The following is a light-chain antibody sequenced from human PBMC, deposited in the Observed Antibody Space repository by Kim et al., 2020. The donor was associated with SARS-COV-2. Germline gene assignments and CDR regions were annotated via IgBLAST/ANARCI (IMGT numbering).Light chain of an antibody. V-gene: IGLV2-8*01. CDR3: SSYAGSTVV. CDR2: EVT. CDR1: SSDVGGYNY. Sequence: GQSVTISCTGTSSDVGGYNYVSWYQQHPGKAPKLMIYEVTKRPSGVPDRFSGSKSGNTASLTVSGLQAEDEADYYCSSYAGSTVVFGGGTKVTVL. J-gene: IGLJ2*01.